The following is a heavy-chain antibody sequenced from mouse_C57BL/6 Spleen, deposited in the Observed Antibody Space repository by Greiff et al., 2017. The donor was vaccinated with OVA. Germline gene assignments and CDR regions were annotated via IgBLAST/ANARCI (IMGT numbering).Heavy chain of an antibody. V-gene: IGHV6-6*01. J-gene: IGHJ2*01. CDR3: TTNFGQYYFDY. D-gene: IGHD4-1*02. Sequence: EVKLVESGGGLVQPGGSMKLSCAASGFTFSDAWMDWVRQSPEKGLEWVAEIRNKANNHATYYAESVKGRFTISRDDSKSSVYLQMNSLRAEDTGIYYCTTNFGQYYFDYWGQGTTLTVSS. CDR2: IRNKANNHAT. CDR1: GFTFSDAW.